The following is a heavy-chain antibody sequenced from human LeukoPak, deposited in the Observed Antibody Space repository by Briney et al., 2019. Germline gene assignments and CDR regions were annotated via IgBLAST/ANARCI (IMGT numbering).Heavy chain of an antibody. V-gene: IGHV4-59*08. CDR3: TRHMSYYYGMDV. Sequence: TSETLSLTCTVSGTSITSYYWSWIRQPPGKGLEWIGYIYYSGTTNYNPSLKSRVTISVDTSKNQFSLKLSSVTAADTAVYFCTRHMSYYYGMDVWGQGTTVTVSS. CDR1: GTSITSYY. J-gene: IGHJ6*02. D-gene: IGHD3-10*02. CDR2: IYYSGTT.